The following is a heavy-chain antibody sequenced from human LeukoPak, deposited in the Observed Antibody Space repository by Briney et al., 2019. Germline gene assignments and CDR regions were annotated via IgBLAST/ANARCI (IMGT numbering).Heavy chain of an antibody. CDR2: ISGSGSDT. CDR1: GFIFSDYY. Sequence: GGSLRLSCAASGFIFSDYYMTWIRQAPGKGLEWLSYISGSGSDTNYADSVKGRFTTSRDNAKNPLYLQMNSLRAEDTAVYYCARVGSIAAAGTPDYWGQGTLVTVSS. CDR3: ARVGSIAAAGTPDY. J-gene: IGHJ4*02. D-gene: IGHD6-13*01. V-gene: IGHV3-11*06.